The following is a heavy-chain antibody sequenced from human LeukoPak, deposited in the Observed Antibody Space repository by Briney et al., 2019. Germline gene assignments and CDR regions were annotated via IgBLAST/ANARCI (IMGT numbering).Heavy chain of an antibody. CDR2: ISSSSSYI. D-gene: IGHD2-15*01. V-gene: IGHV3-21*01. CDR3: ARSGVVVAALERGVANWFDP. CDR1: GFTFSSYS. Sequence: GGSLRLSCAASGFTFSSYSMNWVRQAPGKGLDWVSSISSSSSYIYYADSVKGRFTISRDNAKNSLFLQMNSLRAEDTAVYYCARSGVVVAALERGVANWFDPWGQGTLVTVSS. J-gene: IGHJ5*02.